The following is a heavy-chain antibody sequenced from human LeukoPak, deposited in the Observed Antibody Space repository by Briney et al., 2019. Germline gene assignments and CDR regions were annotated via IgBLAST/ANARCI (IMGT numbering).Heavy chain of an antibody. CDR2: VYYSGSI. CDR1: GYSIRSDNW. D-gene: IGHD2-2*01. V-gene: IGHV4-28*05. CDR3: ARKRSRITYFDD. J-gene: IGHJ4*02. Sequence: SGTLSLTCDVSGYSIRSDNWWGWIRPPPGKGLEWIGYVYYSGSIYSNPSLKSRVTMSVDASRNQFSLKLTSVTPEDTAVYYCARKRSRITYFDDWGQGTLVTVTS.